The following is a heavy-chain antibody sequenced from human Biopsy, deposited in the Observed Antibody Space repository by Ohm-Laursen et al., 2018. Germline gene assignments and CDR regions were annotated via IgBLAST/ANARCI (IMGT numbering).Heavy chain of an antibody. Sequence: PSQTLSLTCTVSGGSISSDYWSWIRQTPGKGLEWIGYIYYSGSTNYNPSLKSRVTISVDTSKNQFSLRLNSVTAADTAVYYCARATNNTGWPYYYFYGMDVWGQGTTVTVS. J-gene: IGHJ6*02. CDR1: GGSISSDY. V-gene: IGHV4-59*01. D-gene: IGHD6-19*01. CDR2: IYYSGST. CDR3: ARATNNTGWPYYYFYGMDV.